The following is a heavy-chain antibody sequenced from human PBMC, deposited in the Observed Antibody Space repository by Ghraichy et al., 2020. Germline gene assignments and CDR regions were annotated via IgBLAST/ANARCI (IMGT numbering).Heavy chain of an antibody. CDR2: ISHSGST. Sequence: SETLSLTCDVSGGSINSDSYSWTCKRQPPGLDRECIGYISHSGSTYYNPSLKSRVTISIDRSGNHFFLKLSSVTAADTAVYYCASVTGDRRAPDLWGQGKMVTVSS. D-gene: IGHD7-27*01. CDR1: GGSINSDSYS. CDR3: ASVTGDRRAPDL. J-gene: IGHJ3*01. V-gene: IGHV4-30-2*01.